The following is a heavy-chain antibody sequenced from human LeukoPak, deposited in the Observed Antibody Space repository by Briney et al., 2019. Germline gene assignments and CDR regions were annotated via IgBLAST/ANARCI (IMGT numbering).Heavy chain of an antibody. Sequence: SGGSLRLSCAASGFPFSSYWMSWVRQAPGKGLEWVANIKQDGSDKYYVDSVKGRFTISRDNAKNSLYLQLNSLRADDTAVYYCARLTGTTGFDYWGRGTLVTVSS. CDR2: IKQDGSDK. V-gene: IGHV3-7*01. CDR1: GFPFSSYW. J-gene: IGHJ4*02. D-gene: IGHD1-1*01. CDR3: ARLTGTTGFDY.